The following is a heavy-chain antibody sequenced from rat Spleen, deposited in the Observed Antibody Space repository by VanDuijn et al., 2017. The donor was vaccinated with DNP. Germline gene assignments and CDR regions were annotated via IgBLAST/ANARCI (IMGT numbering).Heavy chain of an antibody. V-gene: IGHV4-2*01. J-gene: IGHJ4*01. CDR3: ATQLRVYYYAMDA. CDR2: INTNGNTI. CDR1: GFNFNDYW. Sequence: EVKLVESGGGLVQPGRSLKLSCVVSGFNFNDYWMGWVRQAPGKGLEWIGEINTNGNTINYTPSLKNRFTLSRDNAQNTLYLEMRNLGSEDTATYYCATQLRVYYYAMDAWGQGTSVTVSS. D-gene: IGHD1-7*01.